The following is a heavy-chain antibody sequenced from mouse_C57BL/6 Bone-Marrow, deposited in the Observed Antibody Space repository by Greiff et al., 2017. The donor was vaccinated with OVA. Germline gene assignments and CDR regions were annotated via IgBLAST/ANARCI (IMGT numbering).Heavy chain of an antibody. D-gene: IGHD4-1*01. Sequence: EVQLQQPGAELVMPGASVKLSCKASGYTFTSYWMHWVKQRPGQGLEWIGAIYPGNSDTSYNQKFKGKAKLTAVTSASTAYMELSSLTNEDSAVYYCTTGLGRLDYWGQGTTLTVSS. CDR3: TTGLGRLDY. CDR1: GYTFTSYW. V-gene: IGHV1-5*01. CDR2: IYPGNSDT. J-gene: IGHJ2*01.